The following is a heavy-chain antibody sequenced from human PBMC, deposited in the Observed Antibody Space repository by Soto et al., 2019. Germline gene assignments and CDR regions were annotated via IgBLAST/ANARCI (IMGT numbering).Heavy chain of an antibody. CDR3: AKTPPGYCSSTSCYDVDY. Sequence: GGSLRLSCAASGFTFSSYGMHWVRQAPGKGLEWVAVISYDGSNKYYADSVKGRFTISRDNSKNTLYLQMNSLRAEDTAVYYCAKTPPGYCSSTSCYDVDYWGQGTLVTVSS. CDR1: GFTFSSYG. CDR2: ISYDGSNK. V-gene: IGHV3-30*18. D-gene: IGHD2-2*01. J-gene: IGHJ4*02.